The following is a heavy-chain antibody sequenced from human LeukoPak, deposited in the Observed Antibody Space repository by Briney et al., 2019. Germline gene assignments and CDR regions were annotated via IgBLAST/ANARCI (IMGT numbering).Heavy chain of an antibody. Sequence: ASVKVSCKAPAYIFIDYYIHWVQQAPGKGLEWMGRVDPEDGEAIYAEKFQDRVTLSADTSTDTSYMELSSLRAEDTAVYYCSVSMSTIDYWGQGTLVTVSS. CDR3: SVSMSTIDY. V-gene: IGHV1-69-2*01. CDR1: AYIFIDYY. D-gene: IGHD2/OR15-2a*01. J-gene: IGHJ4*02. CDR2: VDPEDGEA.